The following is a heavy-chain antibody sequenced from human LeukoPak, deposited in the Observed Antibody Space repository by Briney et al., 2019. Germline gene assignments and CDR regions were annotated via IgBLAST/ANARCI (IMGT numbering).Heavy chain of an antibody. J-gene: IGHJ6*03. CDR1: GGSINNYY. CDR2: IHYTGTP. V-gene: IGHV4-59*01. Sequence: KPSETLSLTCTVSGGSINNYYWNWIRQPPGKGLEWIGYIHYTGTPTYNPSLESRVAISLDTSKNQFSLKLNSVTAADTAVYYCVRDFDSSGRWYFHLDVWGRGTTVTVSS. D-gene: IGHD3-22*01. CDR3: VRDFDSSGRWYFHLDV.